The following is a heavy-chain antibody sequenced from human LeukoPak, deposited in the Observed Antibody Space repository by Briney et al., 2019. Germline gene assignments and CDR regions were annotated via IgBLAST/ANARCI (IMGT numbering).Heavy chain of an antibody. J-gene: IGHJ4*02. V-gene: IGHV4-4*07. Sequence: PSETLSLTCTVSGGSISSYYWSWIRQPAGKGLEWIGRIYSTGSTNYNPSLKTRVTMSVDTSKNQFSLRLRSVTAADTAVYYCARQIASAGTAGFDFWGQGALVTVSS. CDR2: IYSTGST. CDR1: GGSISSYY. CDR3: ARQIASAGTAGFDF. D-gene: IGHD6-13*01.